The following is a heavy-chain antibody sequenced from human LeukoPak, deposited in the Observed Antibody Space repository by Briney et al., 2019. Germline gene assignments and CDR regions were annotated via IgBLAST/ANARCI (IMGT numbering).Heavy chain of an antibody. CDR3: ARWSEWFDP. CDR2: IYYSGST. J-gene: IGHJ5*02. Sequence: SETLSLTCTVSGGSISSSSYYWGWIRQPPGKGLEWIGSIYYSGSTYYNPSLKSRVTISVDTSKNQFSLKLSSVTAADTAVYYCARWSEWFDPWGQGTLVTVSS. V-gene: IGHV4-39*07. CDR1: GGSISSSSYY.